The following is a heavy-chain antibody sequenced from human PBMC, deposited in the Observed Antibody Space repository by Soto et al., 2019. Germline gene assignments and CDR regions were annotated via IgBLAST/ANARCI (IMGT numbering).Heavy chain of an antibody. J-gene: IGHJ6*02. V-gene: IGHV5-51*01. D-gene: IGHD4-17*01. CDR2: IYPGDSST. CDR1: GYRFTSYW. Sequence: GESLKISCKGSGYRFTSYWIGWVRQMPWKGLEWMGIIYPGDSSTRYSPSFQGQVTMSADKSISTAYLQWSSLKASDTAVYYCAKQSDYGDNYYYYGMDVWGPGPTVTVSS. CDR3: AKQSDYGDNYYYYGMDV.